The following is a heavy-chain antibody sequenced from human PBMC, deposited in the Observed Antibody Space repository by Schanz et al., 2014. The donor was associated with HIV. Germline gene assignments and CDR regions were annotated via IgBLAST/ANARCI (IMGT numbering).Heavy chain of an antibody. D-gene: IGHD3-22*01. CDR2: ISYDGTKK. CDR1: GFTITSYG. Sequence: VQLLESGGGLVQPGGSLRLSCAVSGFTITSYGMHWVRQAPGKGLEWVAVISYDGTKKHYADSVKGRFTISRDNSKNSLSLLIKSLRAEDAAVYYCAKDRNYYESKYRGKGNYYYYYGMDVWGQGTTVTVSS. CDR3: AKDRNYYESKYRGKGNYYYYYGMDV. J-gene: IGHJ6*02. V-gene: IGHV3-30*18.